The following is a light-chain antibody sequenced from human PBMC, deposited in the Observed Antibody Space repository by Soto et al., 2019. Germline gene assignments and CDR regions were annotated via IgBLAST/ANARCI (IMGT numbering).Light chain of an antibody. V-gene: IGKV3-15*01. CDR3: QQYNYWPRT. Sequence: MMMTQSPATLSVSPGERVTLSCRTSHSVNSHVAWYQQKPGQAPRLLIYGASTRATGIPARFSGSGSGTEFTLTISSLQSEDFAVYYCQQYNYWPRTFGQGTKVDIK. J-gene: IGKJ1*01. CDR2: GAS. CDR1: HSVNSH.